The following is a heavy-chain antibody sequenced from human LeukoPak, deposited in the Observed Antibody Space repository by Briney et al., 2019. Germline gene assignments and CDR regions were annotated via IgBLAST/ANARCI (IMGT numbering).Heavy chain of an antibody. CDR2: ISAYSGNT. D-gene: IGHD2-21*02. Sequence: ASVKVSCQASGSTFTSYGISWVRQAPGQGLEWMAWISAYSGNTEYAENIQGRVSMTTDTSTSTAYMELRSLRSDDTAVYYCARDAVSTVTAGGIDYWGQGTLVTVSS. CDR1: GSTFTSYG. CDR3: ARDAVSTVTAGGIDY. V-gene: IGHV1-18*01. J-gene: IGHJ4*02.